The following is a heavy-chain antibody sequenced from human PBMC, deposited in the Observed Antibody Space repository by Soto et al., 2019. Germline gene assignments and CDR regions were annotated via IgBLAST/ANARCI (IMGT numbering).Heavy chain of an antibody. D-gene: IGHD2-2*01. CDR3: ARVPPGYCSSTSCSHYDY. Sequence: QVQLVQSGAEVKKPGSSVNVSYKASGGTFSSYTIGWVRQAPGQGLEWMGRIIPILDIAYYAQKFQDRVTITADKSTGTAYMELSSLRSEDTAVYYCARVPPGYCSSTSCSHYDYWGQGTLVTVSS. CDR2: IIPILDIA. CDR1: GGTFSSYT. J-gene: IGHJ4*02. V-gene: IGHV1-69*02.